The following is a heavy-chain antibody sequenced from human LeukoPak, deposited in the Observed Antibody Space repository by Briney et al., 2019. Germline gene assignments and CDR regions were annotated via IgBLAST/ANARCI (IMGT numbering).Heavy chain of an antibody. CDR2: IKEDGSEK. D-gene: IGHD5-24*01. Sequence: GGSLRLSCAASRFTFSSFWMSWVRQAPGKGLEWVANIKEDGSEKYYVDSVKGRFAISRDNPQNSLYLQMSRLRAEDTALYFCARDDGYRSYDYGGQGTLVTVSS. V-gene: IGHV3-7*01. J-gene: IGHJ4*02. CDR1: RFTFSSFW. CDR3: ARDDGYRSYDY.